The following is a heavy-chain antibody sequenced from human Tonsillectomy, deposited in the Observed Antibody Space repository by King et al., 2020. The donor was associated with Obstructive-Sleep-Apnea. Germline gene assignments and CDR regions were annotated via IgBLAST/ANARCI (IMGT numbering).Heavy chain of an antibody. CDR1: GGSISSSNW. D-gene: IGHD6-19*01. J-gene: IGHJ2*01. CDR2: IYHSGST. Sequence: QLQESGPGLVKPSGTLSLTCAVSGGSISSSNWGSRVRQPPGKGREGIGEIYHSGSTNYNPSLKSRVTISVDKPKNQCSLKLSAVTAADTAVYYCARGARGWYDYWYFDLWGRGTLVTVSS. V-gene: IGHV4-4*02. CDR3: ARGARGWYDYWYFDL.